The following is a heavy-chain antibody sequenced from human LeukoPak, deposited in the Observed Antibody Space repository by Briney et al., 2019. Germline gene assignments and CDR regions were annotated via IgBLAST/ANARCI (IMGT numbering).Heavy chain of an antibody. CDR3: ARAVGRWLQFDY. D-gene: IGHD5-24*01. J-gene: IGHJ4*02. Sequence: SVKVSCNASGGTFSSHAISWVRQAPGQGLELIGGIIPIFGTANYAQKFQGRVTITTDESTSTAYMELSSLRAEDTAVYYCARAVGRWLQFDYWGQGTLVTVSS. CDR2: IIPIFGTA. CDR1: GGTFSSHA. V-gene: IGHV1-69*05.